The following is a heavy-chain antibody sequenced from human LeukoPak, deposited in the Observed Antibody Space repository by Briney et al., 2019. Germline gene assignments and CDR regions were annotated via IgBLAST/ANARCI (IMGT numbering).Heavy chain of an antibody. CDR1: GFTFSSYA. V-gene: IGHV3-23*01. Sequence: GGSLRLSCAASGFTFSSYAMSWVRQAPGKGLEWVSIISASGGSTYYADSVKGRFTISRDNSKNTLYLQMNSLRVEDTAVYYCARWGSTSCYDYWGQGTLVAVSS. D-gene: IGHD2-2*01. CDR3: ARWGSTSCYDY. J-gene: IGHJ4*02. CDR2: ISASGGST.